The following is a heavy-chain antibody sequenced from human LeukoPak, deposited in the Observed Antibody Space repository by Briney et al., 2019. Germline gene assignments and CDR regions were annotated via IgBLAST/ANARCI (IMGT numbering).Heavy chain of an antibody. Sequence: PSETLSLTCTVSGGSISSSSYYWGWIRQPPGKGLEWIGSIYYSGSTYYNPSLKSRVTISVDTSKNQFSLKLSSVTAADTAVYYCARFGSRAAYDYRGQGTLVTVSS. CDR2: IYYSGST. CDR3: ARFGSRAAYDY. V-gene: IGHV4-39*01. J-gene: IGHJ4*02. D-gene: IGHD6-13*01. CDR1: GGSISSSSYY.